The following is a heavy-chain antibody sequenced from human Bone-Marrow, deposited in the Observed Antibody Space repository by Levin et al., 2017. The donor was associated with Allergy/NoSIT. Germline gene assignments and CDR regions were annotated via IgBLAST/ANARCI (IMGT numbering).Heavy chain of an antibody. Sequence: AGGSLRLSCAASAFSISSHWMSWVRQAPGKGLEWVANINQDGSQTYYVDSVKGRFTISRDNAKNSVYLQMSSLRGEDTAVYYCVRTIGGSSAYWGQGTLVTVSS. D-gene: IGHD2-15*01. V-gene: IGHV3-7*01. CDR3: VRTIGGSSAY. CDR1: AFSISSHW. CDR2: INQDGSQT. J-gene: IGHJ4*02.